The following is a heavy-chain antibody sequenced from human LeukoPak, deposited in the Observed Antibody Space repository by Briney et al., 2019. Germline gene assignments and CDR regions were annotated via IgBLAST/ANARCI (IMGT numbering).Heavy chain of an antibody. CDR2: ISGSGGST. CDR3: AKVPYDSSGYYYFDY. Sequence: GGSLRLSCAASGFTFSSYAMSWVRQAPGKGLEWVSAISGSGGSTYYADSVKGRFTISRDNSKNTLYLQMNSLRAEDTAVYYCAKVPYDSSGYYYFDYWGQGTLVTVSS. D-gene: IGHD3-22*01. CDR1: GFTFSSYA. J-gene: IGHJ4*02. V-gene: IGHV3-23*01.